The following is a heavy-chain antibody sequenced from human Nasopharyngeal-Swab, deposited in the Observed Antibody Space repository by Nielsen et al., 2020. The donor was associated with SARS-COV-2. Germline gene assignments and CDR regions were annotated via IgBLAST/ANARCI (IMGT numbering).Heavy chain of an antibody. D-gene: IGHD6-6*01. J-gene: IGHJ6*03. CDR1: GGTFSSYT. V-gene: IGHV1-69*13. CDR3: ASGGLVRNYYYYYYMAF. CDR2: IIPIFGTA. Sequence: SVKVSCKASGGTFSSYTISWVRQAPGQGLEWMGGIIPIFGTANYALKFQGRVTITADESTSTAYMELSSLRSEDTAVYYCASGGLVRNYYYYYYMAFSFHFTTVTVSS.